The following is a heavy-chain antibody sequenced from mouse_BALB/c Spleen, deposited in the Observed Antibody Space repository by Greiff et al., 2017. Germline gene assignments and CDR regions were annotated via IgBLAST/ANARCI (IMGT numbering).Heavy chain of an antibody. J-gene: IGHJ4*01. Sequence: LQQPGSELVRPGASVKLSCKASGYTFTSYWMHWVKQRHGQGLEWIGNIYPGSGSTNYYEKFKSKGTLTVDTSSSTAYMHLSSLTSEDSAVYYCARTAAYYAMDYGGKGTSVTVSS. V-gene: IGHV1S22*01. CDR3: ARTAAYYAMDY. CDR1: GYTFTSYW. CDR2: IYPGSGST.